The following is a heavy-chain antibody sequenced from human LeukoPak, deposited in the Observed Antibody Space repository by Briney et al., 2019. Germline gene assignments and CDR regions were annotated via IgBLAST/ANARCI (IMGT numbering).Heavy chain of an antibody. V-gene: IGHV3-30-3*01. D-gene: IGHD2-21*01. CDR2: ISYDGSNK. CDR1: GFTFSSYA. Sequence: PGGSLRLSCAASGFTFSSYAMHWVRQAPGKGLEWVAVISYDGSNKYYADSVKGRFTISRDNSKNTLYLQMNSLRAEDTAVYYCAREYCGGDCYSLYYAFDIWGQGTMVTVSS. J-gene: IGHJ3*02. CDR3: AREYCGGDCYSLYYAFDI.